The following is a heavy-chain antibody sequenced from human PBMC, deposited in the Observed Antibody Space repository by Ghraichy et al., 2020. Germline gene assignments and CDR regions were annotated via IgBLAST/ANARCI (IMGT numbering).Heavy chain of an antibody. CDR2: IDWDDDK. D-gene: IGHD3-10*01. V-gene: IGHV2-70*11. CDR3: ARIYHGSGSFHYDY. CDR1: GFSLSTSGMC. Sequence: SGPTLVKPTQTLTLTCTFSGFSLSTSGMCVSWIRQPPGKALEWLARIDWDDDKYYSTSLKTRLTISKDTSKNQVVLTMTNMDPVDTATYYCARIYHGSGSFHYDYWGQGTLVTVSS. J-gene: IGHJ4*02.